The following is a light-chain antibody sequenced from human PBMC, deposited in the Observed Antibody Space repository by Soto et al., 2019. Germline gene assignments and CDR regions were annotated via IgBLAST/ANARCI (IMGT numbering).Light chain of an antibody. CDR1: QSLVHSDGNTY. CDR2: NVS. Sequence: DVLMTQSPLSLPVTLGQPASISCRSSQSLVHSDGNTYLNWFQQRPGQSPRRLIFNVSNRDSGVPDRFSGSGSATDFTLKISRVEAEDVGVYYCLQSTRWPPTFGGGTKVEIK. V-gene: IGKV2-30*02. J-gene: IGKJ4*01. CDR3: LQSTRWPPT.